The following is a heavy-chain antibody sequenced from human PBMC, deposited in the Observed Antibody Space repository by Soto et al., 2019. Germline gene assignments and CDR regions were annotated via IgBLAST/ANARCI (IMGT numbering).Heavy chain of an antibody. D-gene: IGHD3-22*01. J-gene: IGHJ4*02. CDR1: GFHVSSIC. CDR2: IYSSGDT. Sequence: GGSLILSCAASGFHVSSICINLVRPTQGKGLEWVSVIYSSGDTHYTDSVKGRFTVSRDSSENALYLEMKSLRAEDTAIYYCARDPFSQYSYDTSGFQKWGLGTLVTVSS. V-gene: IGHV3-53*01. CDR3: ARDPFSQYSYDTSGFQK.